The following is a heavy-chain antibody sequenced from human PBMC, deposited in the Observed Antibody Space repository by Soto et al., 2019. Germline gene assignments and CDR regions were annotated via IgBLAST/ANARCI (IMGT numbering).Heavy chain of an antibody. CDR1: HFIPSNYA. CDR2: ISGTGVNT. D-gene: IGHD3-3*01. Sequence: SLRVPWVPCHFIPSNYAMAWAAHAPGKGLEWVSGISGTGVNTYYADSVKGRFTISRDKSKNTLYLQMSGLKVEDTAVYYCAKARSGTYIYYFDCWGQGTLVTVSS. J-gene: IGHJ4*02. CDR3: AKARSGTYIYYFDC. V-gene: IGHV3-23*01.